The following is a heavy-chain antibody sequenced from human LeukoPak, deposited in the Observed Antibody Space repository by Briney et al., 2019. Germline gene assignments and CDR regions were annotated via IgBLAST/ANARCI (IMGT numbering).Heavy chain of an antibody. CDR3: ARHRSDTGGKKGVNWFDP. Sequence: SETLSLTCSVSGGPIKKYYGRWLPHSPEKALEGLGNIYFGETNDYHSSLKSRLPISVDTFKTQLSVNLQSVTAADTATYYCARHRSDTGGKKGVNWFDPWGQGTLVTVSS. J-gene: IGHJ5*02. D-gene: IGHD4-23*01. CDR2: IYFGETN. V-gene: IGHV4-59*13. CDR1: GGPIKKYY.